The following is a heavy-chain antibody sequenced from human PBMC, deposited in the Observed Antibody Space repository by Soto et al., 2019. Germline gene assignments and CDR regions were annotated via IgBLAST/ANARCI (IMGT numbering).Heavy chain of an antibody. CDR2: IIPIFGTA. J-gene: IGHJ6*02. Sequence: SVKVSCKASGGTFSSYAISWVRQAPGQGLEWMGGIIPIFGTANYAQKFQGRVTITADESTSTAYMELSSLRSEDTAVYYCARDSTIFGVVPYYYYGMDVWGQGTTVTVSS. D-gene: IGHD3-3*01. CDR1: GGTFSSYA. CDR3: ARDSTIFGVVPYYYYGMDV. V-gene: IGHV1-69*13.